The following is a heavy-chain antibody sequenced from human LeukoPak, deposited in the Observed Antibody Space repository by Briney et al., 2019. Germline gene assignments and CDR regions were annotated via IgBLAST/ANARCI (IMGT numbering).Heavy chain of an antibody. Sequence: GGSLRLSCAASGFTFSSYAMSWVRQAPGKGLEWVSAISGSGGSTYYAASVKGRFTISRDNSKNTLYLQMNSLRAEDTAVYYCAKDVFPSLAAAGMTPPDYWGQGTLVTVSS. CDR2: ISGSGGST. D-gene: IGHD6-13*01. J-gene: IGHJ4*02. CDR1: GFTFSSYA. V-gene: IGHV3-23*01. CDR3: AKDVFPSLAAAGMTPPDY.